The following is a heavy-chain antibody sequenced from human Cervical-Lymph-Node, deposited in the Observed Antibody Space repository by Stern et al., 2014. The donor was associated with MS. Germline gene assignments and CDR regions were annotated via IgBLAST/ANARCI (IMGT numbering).Heavy chain of an antibody. V-gene: IGHV2-70*01. J-gene: IGHJ4*02. CDR2: IDGDEYK. D-gene: IGHD6-13*01. Sequence: QITLKESGPALVKPTQTLTLTCTFSGFSLSTSGMCVSWIRQPPGKALECVPLIDGDEYKYSRTTLKTRPTNTKDPPKNKVVLTMTTMDPLDAATYYCARKSSMGLDYWGQGTLVTVSS. CDR3: ARKSSMGLDY. CDR1: GFSLSTSGMC.